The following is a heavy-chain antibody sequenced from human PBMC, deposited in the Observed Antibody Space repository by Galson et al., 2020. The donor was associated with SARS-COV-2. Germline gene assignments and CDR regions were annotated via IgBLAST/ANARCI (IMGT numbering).Heavy chain of an antibody. CDR2: VSRSGTAY. Sequence: GGSLRLSCAASGLYFRDNYMSWIRQAPGKGLEWLASVSRSGTAYYYASSGEVRFTIARDNAKNSLSLQMNSLRVEDAAVYYCARALPGYNFFDLWGRGTLVTVSS. CDR1: GLYFRDNY. V-gene: IGHV3-11*04. J-gene: IGHJ2*01. CDR3: ARALPGYNFFDL. D-gene: IGHD5-12*01.